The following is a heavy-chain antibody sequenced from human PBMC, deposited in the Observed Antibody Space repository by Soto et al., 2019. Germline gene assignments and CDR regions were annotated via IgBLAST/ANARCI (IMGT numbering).Heavy chain of an antibody. V-gene: IGHV3-72*01. CDR2: IRNKANSYTT. CDR3: ATGSGADYPFDI. D-gene: IGHD3-3*01. CDR1: GFTFSDHY. J-gene: IGHJ3*02. Sequence: EVQLVESGGGLVQPGGSLRLSCAVSGFTFSDHYMDWVRQAPGKGLEWVGHIRNKANSYTTEYAASVRGRFTISRDDSKNSLDIHMNSLIPEDTDVYYCATGSGADYPFDIWGQGTMVTVSS.